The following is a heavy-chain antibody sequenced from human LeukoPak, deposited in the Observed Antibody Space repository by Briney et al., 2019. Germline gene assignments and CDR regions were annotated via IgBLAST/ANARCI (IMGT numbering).Heavy chain of an antibody. D-gene: IGHD3-3*01. CDR2: INPSGGST. J-gene: IGHJ3*02. CDR3: ARDGPVRAIFGVVIIGAFDI. CDR1: GYTFTSYY. Sequence: ASVNVSCKASGYTFTSYYMHWVRQAPGQGLEWMGIINPSGGSTSYAQKFQGRVTMTRDTSTSTVYMELSSLRSEDTAVYYCARDGPVRAIFGVVIIGAFDICGQGTMVTVSS. V-gene: IGHV1-46*01.